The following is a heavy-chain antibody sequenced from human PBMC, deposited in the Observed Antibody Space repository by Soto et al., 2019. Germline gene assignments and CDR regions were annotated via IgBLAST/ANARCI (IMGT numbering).Heavy chain of an antibody. Sequence: SETLSLTCTVSGGSISSYYWSWIRQPPGKGLEWIGYIYYSGSTNYNPSLKSRVTISVDTSKTQFSLKLSSVTAAATAVYYCARGDFWSGYYIDYWGQGTLVTVSS. CDR3: ARGDFWSGYYIDY. CDR1: GGSISSYY. CDR2: IYYSGST. J-gene: IGHJ4*02. D-gene: IGHD3-3*01. V-gene: IGHV4-59*01.